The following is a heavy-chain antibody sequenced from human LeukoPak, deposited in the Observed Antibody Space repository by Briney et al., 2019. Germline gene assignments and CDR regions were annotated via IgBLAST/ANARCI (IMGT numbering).Heavy chain of an antibody. D-gene: IGHD6-13*01. CDR1: GFTFGIFP. CDR3: ARDQQQEHFDY. V-gene: IGHV3-30-3*01. J-gene: IGHJ4*02. Sequence: GRSLRLSCAASGFTFGIFPMHWVRQAPGKGLEWVAIISYDGSNKYYADSVKGRFTISRDNSKNTLFLQMNSLRTEDTAVYYCARDQQQEHFDYWGQGTLVTVSS. CDR2: ISYDGSNK.